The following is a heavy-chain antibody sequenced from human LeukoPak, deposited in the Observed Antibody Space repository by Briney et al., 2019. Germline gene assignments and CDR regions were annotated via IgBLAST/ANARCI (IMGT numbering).Heavy chain of an antibody. J-gene: IGHJ6*02. CDR1: GYTFTSYD. CDR2: MNPNSGNT. D-gene: IGHD3-9*01. CDR3: ARILRYFDWLLGDYYGMDV. Sequence: ASVKVSRKASGYTFTSYDINWVRQATGQGLEWMGWMNPNSGNTGYAQKFQGRVTMTRNTSISTAYMELSSLRSEDTAVYYCARILRYFDWLLGDYYGMDVWGQGTTVTVSS. V-gene: IGHV1-8*01.